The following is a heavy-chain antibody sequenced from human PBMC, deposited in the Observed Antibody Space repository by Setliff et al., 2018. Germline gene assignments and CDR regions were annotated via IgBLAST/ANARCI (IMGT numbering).Heavy chain of an antibody. V-gene: IGHV3-23*01. CDR1: GFTFSIYS. CDR3: AKLIQQWLVD. J-gene: IGHJ4*02. D-gene: IGHD6-19*01. Sequence: SGGSLRLSCAASGFTFSIYSMSWVRQAPGKGLEWVSTITSSDASTYYADSVKGRFTISRDNSKNTLFLQMSSLRADDTAVYYCAKLIQQWLVDWGQGTLVTVSS. CDR2: ITSSDAST.